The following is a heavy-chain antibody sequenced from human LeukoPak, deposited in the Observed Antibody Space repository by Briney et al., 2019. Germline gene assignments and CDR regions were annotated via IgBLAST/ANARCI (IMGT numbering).Heavy chain of an antibody. D-gene: IGHD3-16*01. CDR3: AKDHVTWGNRYFDH. J-gene: IGHJ4*02. CDR1: GFTFSTYG. CDR2: IGHDATKI. V-gene: IGHV3-30*02. Sequence: GGSLRLSCAASGFTFSTYGMHWVRQAPGKGLEWVAFIGHDATKIYYADSGQGRSTISRDNSKNTLYLEMNSLSGEDTALYYCAKDHVTWGNRYFDHWGQGTLGTVSS.